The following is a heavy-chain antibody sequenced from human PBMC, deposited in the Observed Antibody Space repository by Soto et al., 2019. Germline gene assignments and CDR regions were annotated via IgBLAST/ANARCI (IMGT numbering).Heavy chain of an antibody. V-gene: IGHV3-30-3*01. CDR1: GFTFSSYA. CDR2: ISYDGSNK. Sequence: QVQLVESGGGVVQPGRSLRLSCAASGFTFSSYAMHWVHQAPGKGLEWVAVISYDGSNKYYADSVKGRFTISRDNSKNTLYLQMNSLRAEDTAVYYCAREPEHCSSTSCYRGMDVWGQGTTVTVSS. J-gene: IGHJ6*02. D-gene: IGHD2-2*02. CDR3: AREPEHCSSTSCYRGMDV.